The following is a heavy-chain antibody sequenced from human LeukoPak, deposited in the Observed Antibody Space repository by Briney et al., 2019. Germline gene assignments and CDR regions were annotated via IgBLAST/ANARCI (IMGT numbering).Heavy chain of an antibody. D-gene: IGHD3-22*01. CDR3: ARQDNYYDRSGYYASNGCDP. CDR1: GYTFTGYY. J-gene: IGHJ5*02. Sequence: GASVTVSCKASGYTFTGYYMHWVRQAPGQGLEWMGWINPNSGGTNYAQKFQGRVTMTRDTSISTAYMELSRRKADDTAVYYCARQDNYYDRSGYYASNGCDPWGQGTLVTVS. V-gene: IGHV1-2*02. CDR2: INPNSGGT.